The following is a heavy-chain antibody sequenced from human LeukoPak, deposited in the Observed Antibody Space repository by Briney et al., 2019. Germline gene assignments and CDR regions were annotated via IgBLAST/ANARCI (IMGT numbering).Heavy chain of an antibody. J-gene: IGHJ5*02. V-gene: IGHV1-2*06. CDR3: ARQYSSSWYRFDP. D-gene: IGHD6-13*01. CDR2: INPNSGGT. Sequence: VKVSCKASGYTFTGYYMHWVRQAPGQGLEWMGRINPNSGGTNYAQKFQGRVTMTRDTSISTAYMELSRLRSDDTAVYYCARQYSSSWYRFDPWGQGTLVTDSS. CDR1: GYTFTGYY.